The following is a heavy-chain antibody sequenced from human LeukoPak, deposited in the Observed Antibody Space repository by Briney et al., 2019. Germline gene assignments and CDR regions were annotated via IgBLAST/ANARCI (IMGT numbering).Heavy chain of an antibody. V-gene: IGHV3-53*01. CDR3: ARGREYQLDFDY. D-gene: IGHD2-2*01. J-gene: IGHJ4*02. CDR2: IYSGGST. CDR1: GFTVSSNY. Sequence: SGGSLRLSCAASGFTVSSNYMSWVRQAPGKGLEWVSVIYSGGSTYYADSVKGRFTISRDNSKNTLYLQMNSLRAEDTAVYYCARGREYQLDFDYWGQGTLVTVSS.